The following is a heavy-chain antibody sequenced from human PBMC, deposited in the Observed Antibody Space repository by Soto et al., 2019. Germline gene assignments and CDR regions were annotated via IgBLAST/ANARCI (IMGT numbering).Heavy chain of an antibody. J-gene: IGHJ5*01. CDR2: INDRSTYI. CDR3: ANFPSCSSPACLAS. CDR1: GFSFSKYS. V-gene: IGHV3-21*06. D-gene: IGHD2-15*01. Sequence: PGGSLRLSCTASGFSFSKYSMNWVRQAPGKGLEWVASINDRSTYIFYADSVKGRFTISRDNAINSLYLQMKSLRPDDTAVYYCANFPSCSSPACLASWGGGPRVTVPS.